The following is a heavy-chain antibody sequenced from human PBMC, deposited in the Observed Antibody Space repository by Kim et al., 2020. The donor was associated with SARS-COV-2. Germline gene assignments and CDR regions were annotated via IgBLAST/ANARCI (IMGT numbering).Heavy chain of an antibody. CDR3: ARGGGSSSWYGGRSYFDY. V-gene: IGHV4-34*01. J-gene: IGHJ4*02. CDR2: INHSGST. Sequence: SETLSLTCAVYGGSFSGYYWSWIRQPPGKGLEWIGEINHSGSTNYNPSLKSRVTISVDTSKNQFSLKLSSVTAADTAVYYCARGGGSSSWYGGRSYFDYWGQGTLVTVSS. D-gene: IGHD6-13*01. CDR1: GGSFSGYY.